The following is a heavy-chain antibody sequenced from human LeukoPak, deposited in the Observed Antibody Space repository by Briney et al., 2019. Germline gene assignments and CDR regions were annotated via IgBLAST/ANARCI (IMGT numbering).Heavy chain of an antibody. D-gene: IGHD6-6*01. CDR1: GFTFDDYG. V-gene: IGHV3-20*04. Sequence: GGSLRLSCAASGFTFDDYGMSWVRQAPGKGLEWVSGINWNGGGTGYADSVKGRFTISRDNAKNSLYLQMNSLRAEDTALYYCARVGSSPSFMDVWGKGTTVTVSS. J-gene: IGHJ6*03. CDR3: ARVGSSPSFMDV. CDR2: INWNGGGT.